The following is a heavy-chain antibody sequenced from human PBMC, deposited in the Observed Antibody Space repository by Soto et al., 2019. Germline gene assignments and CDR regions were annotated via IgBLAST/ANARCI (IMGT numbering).Heavy chain of an antibody. Sequence: ASVKVSCKASGYTFTGYYMHWVRQAPGQGLEWMGWINPNSGGTNYAQKFQGWVTMTRDTSISTAYMELSRLRSDDTAVYYCARELCIAARDGGYYYGMDVWGQGTTV. J-gene: IGHJ6*02. CDR2: INPNSGGT. D-gene: IGHD6-6*01. CDR3: ARELCIAARDGGYYYGMDV. V-gene: IGHV1-2*04. CDR1: GYTFTGYY.